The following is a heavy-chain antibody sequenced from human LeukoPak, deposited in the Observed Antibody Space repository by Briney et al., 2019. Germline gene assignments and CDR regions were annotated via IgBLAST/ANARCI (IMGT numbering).Heavy chain of an antibody. CDR2: IKQDGSEK. J-gene: IGHJ4*02. D-gene: IGHD3-10*01. Sequence: PGGSLRLSCAASGLTFSSYWMSWVGRPPGRGLEWVANIKQDGSEKYYVDSVKGRFTISRDNAENTLYLQMNSLRAEDTAVYYCARDFGDWGQGTLVTVSS. CDR3: ARDFGD. CDR1: GLTFSSYW. V-gene: IGHV3-7*01.